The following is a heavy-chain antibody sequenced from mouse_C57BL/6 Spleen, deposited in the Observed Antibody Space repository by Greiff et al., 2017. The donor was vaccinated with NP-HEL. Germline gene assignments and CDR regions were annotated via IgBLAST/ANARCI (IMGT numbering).Heavy chain of an antibody. Sequence: QVQLQQPGAELVMPGASVKLSCKASGYTFTSYWMHWVKQRPGQGLEWIGEIDPSDSYTNYNQKFKGKSTLTVDKSSSTAFMQLSSLTSVDSAVYYCARAFAYWGQGTLVTVSA. CDR1: GYTFTSYW. J-gene: IGHJ3*01. V-gene: IGHV1-69*01. CDR2: IDPSDSYT. CDR3: ARAFAY.